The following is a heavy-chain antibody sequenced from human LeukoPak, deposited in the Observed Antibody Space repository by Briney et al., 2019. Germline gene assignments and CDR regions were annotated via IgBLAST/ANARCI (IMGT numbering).Heavy chain of an antibody. Sequence: GGSLRLSCAASGFTFSSYWMHWVRQAPGNGLVWVSHISGDESRTSYADSVKGRFTISRDNAKNTLYLQMNSLRDEDTAVYYCARDRGYCIDCWGQGTLVTVSS. D-gene: IGHD2-15*01. V-gene: IGHV3-74*01. CDR2: ISGDESRT. CDR3: ARDRGYCIDC. CDR1: GFTFSSYW. J-gene: IGHJ4*02.